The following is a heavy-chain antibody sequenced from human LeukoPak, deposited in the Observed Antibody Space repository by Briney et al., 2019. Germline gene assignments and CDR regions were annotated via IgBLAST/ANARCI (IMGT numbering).Heavy chain of an antibody. V-gene: IGHV2-70*04. CDR2: IDWNDDK. CDR3: ARMGNDGSLEY. D-gene: IGHD1-1*01. J-gene: IGHJ4*02. CDR1: GFSLSTREMR. Sequence: SGPTLVNPTQTLTLTCTLSGFSLSTREMRVGWIRQPPGKALEWLARIDWNDDKFDSTSLKTRLTISKDTSKNQVVLTMTNMDPVDTATYYCARMGNDGSLEYWGQGTLVTVSS.